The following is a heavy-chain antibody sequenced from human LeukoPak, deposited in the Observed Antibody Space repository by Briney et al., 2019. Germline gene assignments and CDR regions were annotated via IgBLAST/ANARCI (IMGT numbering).Heavy chain of an antibody. CDR3: AREKWFGELPKPYNWFDP. J-gene: IGHJ5*02. CDR2: ISSSGSTI. D-gene: IGHD3-10*01. Sequence: PGGSLRLSCAASGFTFSSYEMNWVRQAPGKGLEWVSYISSSGSTIYYADSVKGRFTISRDNAKNSLYLQMNSLRAEDTAVYYCAREKWFGELPKPYNWFDPWGQGTLVIVSS. CDR1: GFTFSSYE. V-gene: IGHV3-48*03.